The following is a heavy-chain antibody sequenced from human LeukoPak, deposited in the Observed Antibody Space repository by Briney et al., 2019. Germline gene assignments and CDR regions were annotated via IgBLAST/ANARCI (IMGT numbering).Heavy chain of an antibody. J-gene: IGHJ6*02. D-gene: IGHD2-21*02. Sequence: PGGSLRLSCAASGFTFDDYAMHWVRQAPGKGLEWVSGISWSSGNIGYADSVKGRFTISRDNAKNSLYLQMNSLRAEDTAVYYCARSGHIVVVTAIQYYYGMDVWGQGTTVTVSS. CDR3: ARSGHIVVVTAIQYYYGMDV. CDR2: ISWSSGNI. V-gene: IGHV3-9*01. CDR1: GFTFDDYA.